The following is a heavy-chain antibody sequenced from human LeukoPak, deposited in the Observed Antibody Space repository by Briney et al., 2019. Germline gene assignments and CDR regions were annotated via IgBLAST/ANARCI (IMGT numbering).Heavy chain of an antibody. D-gene: IGHD4-11*01. CDR3: TRVEETATTAAIIRKYSYYYYYMDV. V-gene: IGHV3-7*01. CDR1: GYTFSTYR. J-gene: IGHJ6*03. Sequence: GGPLTLPCTASGYTFSTYRKRWLRQARGKALVWLANLKQGGSEIHCVDSVKGRFTISRDNAKSSLYLQMSSLRAEDTAVYYCTRVEETATTAAIIRKYSYYYYYMDVWGKGNTVTISS. CDR2: LKQGGSEI.